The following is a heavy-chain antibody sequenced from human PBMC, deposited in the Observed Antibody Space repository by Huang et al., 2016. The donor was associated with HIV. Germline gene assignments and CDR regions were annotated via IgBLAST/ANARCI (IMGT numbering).Heavy chain of an antibody. V-gene: IGHV1-69*13. CDR2: VIPMYGKA. CDR3: ARERGGWGTYRFTGNDY. Sequence: QVQLVQSGPAVKKPGSSVKVSCKASGEALSEYAFNWVRQAPRHGLEWMGGVIPMYGKAKYAQEFEGRLTITADEATNTGYMELGRLEFEDTAVYYCARERGGWGTYRFTGNDYWGQGTLVTVSS. D-gene: IGHD3-16*02. J-gene: IGHJ4*02. CDR1: GEALSEYA.